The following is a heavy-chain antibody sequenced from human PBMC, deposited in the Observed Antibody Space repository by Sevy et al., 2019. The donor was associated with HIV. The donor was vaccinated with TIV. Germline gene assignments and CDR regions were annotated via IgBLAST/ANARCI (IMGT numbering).Heavy chain of an antibody. CDR1: GGSLNNNY. D-gene: IGHD2-2*02. Sequence: SETLSLTCSVSGGSLNNNYWSWIRQAPGQGLEWLGYVYYTGSTNYNPSLKTRVTISVDTSKNLFFLRLNSVSAADTAVYYCARATKGKCFSTTCYSNEFDYWGQGTLVTVSS. CDR2: VYYTGST. V-gene: IGHV4-59*01. CDR3: ARATKGKCFSTTCYSNEFDY. J-gene: IGHJ4*02.